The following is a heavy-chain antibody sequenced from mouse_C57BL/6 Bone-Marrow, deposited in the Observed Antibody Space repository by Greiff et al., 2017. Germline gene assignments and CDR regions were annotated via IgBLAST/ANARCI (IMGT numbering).Heavy chain of an antibody. D-gene: IGHD1-1*02. V-gene: IGHV1-15*01. CDR3: TRCDGGSYDWYFDV. J-gene: IGHJ1*03. Sequence: QVQLQQSGAELVRPGASVTLSCKASGYTFTDYEMHWVKQTPVHGLEWIGAIDPETGGTAYNQKFKGKAILTADKSSSTAYMELRSLTSEDSAVYYCTRCDGGSYDWYFDVWGTGTTVTVSS. CDR1: GYTFTDYE. CDR2: IDPETGGT.